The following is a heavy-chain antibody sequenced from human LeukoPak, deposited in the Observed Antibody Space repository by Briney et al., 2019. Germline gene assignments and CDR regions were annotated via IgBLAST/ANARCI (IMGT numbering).Heavy chain of an antibody. CDR1: GFTFSFYG. CDR2: ISYGGGDK. J-gene: IGHJ4*02. Sequence: PGRSLRLSCAASGFTFSFYGMHWVRQAPGKGLEWVAFISYGGGDKYYADSVKGRFTISRDNAKNSLYLQMNSLRAEDTALYYCARGGWFGELLFDYWGQGTLVTVSS. CDR3: ARGGWFGELLFDY. D-gene: IGHD3-10*01. V-gene: IGHV3-30*03.